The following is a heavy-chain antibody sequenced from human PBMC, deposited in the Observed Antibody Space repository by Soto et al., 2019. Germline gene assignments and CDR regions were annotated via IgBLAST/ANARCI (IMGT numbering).Heavy chain of an antibody. CDR1: GGSFSGYY. Sequence: SETLSLTCAVYGGSFSGYYWSWIRQPPGKGLEWIGEINHSGSTNYNPSLKSRVTISVDTSKNQFSLKLSSVTAADTAVYYCARVRVGVPAAPWGQGTLVTVSS. J-gene: IGHJ5*02. V-gene: IGHV4-34*01. CDR3: ARVRVGVPAAP. CDR2: INHSGST. D-gene: IGHD2-2*01.